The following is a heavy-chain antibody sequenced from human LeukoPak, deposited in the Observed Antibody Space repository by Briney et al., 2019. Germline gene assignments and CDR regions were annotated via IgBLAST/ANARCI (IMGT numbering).Heavy chain of an antibody. Sequence: GGSLRLSCAASGFTFKSYWMSWVRQAPGKGLEWVANINHGGSEKYYVDSVKGRFSISRDNAKNSLYLQMNALRVEDTAVYYCARAEVTISTNYWGQGTPVTVSS. D-gene: IGHD4-17*01. CDR2: INHGGSEK. CDR3: ARAEVTISTNY. J-gene: IGHJ4*02. V-gene: IGHV3-7*01. CDR1: GFTFKSYW.